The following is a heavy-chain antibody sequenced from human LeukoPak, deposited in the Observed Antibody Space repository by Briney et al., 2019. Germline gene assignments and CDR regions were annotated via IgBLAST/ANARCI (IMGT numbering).Heavy chain of an antibody. V-gene: IGHV4-59*01. D-gene: IGHD3-22*01. CDR2: IYYSGST. CDR1: GGSISSYY. CDR3: ARMGTYYYDSSGYYPFDY. J-gene: IGHJ4*02. Sequence: PSETLSLTCTVSGGSISSYYWSWIRQPPGKGLEWIGYIYYSGSTNYNPSLKSRVTISVDTSKNQFSLKLSSVTAADTAVYYCARMGTYYYDSSGYYPFDYWGQGTLVTVPS.